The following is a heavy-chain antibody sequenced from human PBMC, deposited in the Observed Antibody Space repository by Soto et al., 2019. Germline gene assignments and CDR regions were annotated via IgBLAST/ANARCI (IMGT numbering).Heavy chain of an antibody. V-gene: IGHV1-18*01. J-gene: IGHJ3*02. CDR1: GYSFTRYG. CDR3: ALYCISTSCSTPGDAFDI. Sequence: ASVKVSCKASGYSFTRYGIAWARQAPGQGLEWMGWINTYNGNTNYAQNLQGRVTLTTDTSTSTAYMELTSLRSEDTAVYYCALYCISTSCSTPGDAFDIWGQGTMVTVSS. CDR2: INTYNGNT. D-gene: IGHD2-2*02.